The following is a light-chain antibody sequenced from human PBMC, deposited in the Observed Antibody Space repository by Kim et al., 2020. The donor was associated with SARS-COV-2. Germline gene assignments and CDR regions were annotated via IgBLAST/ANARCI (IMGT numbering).Light chain of an antibody. Sequence: DIQMAQSPSSLSASVGDRVTITCRASQDIKNYLAWYRQKPGQVPEVLIYAASILQSGVPSRISGSGSGTDFTLTINSLQPEDVATYYYQKYNSAPWTFGQGTKVDIK. CDR3: QKYNSAPWT. CDR1: QDIKNY. V-gene: IGKV1-27*01. CDR2: AAS. J-gene: IGKJ1*01.